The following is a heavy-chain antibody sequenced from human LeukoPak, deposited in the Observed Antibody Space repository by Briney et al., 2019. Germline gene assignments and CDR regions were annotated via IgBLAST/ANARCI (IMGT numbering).Heavy chain of an antibody. J-gene: IGHJ5*02. CDR2: ISSSGSTI. V-gene: IGHV3-48*04. Sequence: GGSLRLSCAASGFTFSSYGMHWIRQAPGKGLEWVSYISSSGSTIYYADSVKGRFTISRDNAKNSLYLQMNSLRAEDTAVYYCARRGSYCSSTSCYRWFDPWGQGTLVTVSS. D-gene: IGHD2-2*01. CDR1: GFTFSSYG. CDR3: ARRGSYCSSTSCYRWFDP.